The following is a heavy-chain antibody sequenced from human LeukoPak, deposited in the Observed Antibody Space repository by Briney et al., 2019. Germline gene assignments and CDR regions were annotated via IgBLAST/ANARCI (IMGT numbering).Heavy chain of an antibody. CDR1: GYTFIGSG. J-gene: IGHJ4*02. D-gene: IGHD2-21*01. V-gene: IGHV1-18*01. CDR2: IKGYNGDT. CDR3: ARSGHCSGSACYSEGIDF. Sequence: ASVKVTCKTSGYTFIGSGITWVRQAPGQGLEWMGWIKGYNGDTAYAQMFQGRFFITIDASTSTSSMELSGLRSDDTAVYYCARSGHCSGSACYSEGIDFWGQGTLVTVSS.